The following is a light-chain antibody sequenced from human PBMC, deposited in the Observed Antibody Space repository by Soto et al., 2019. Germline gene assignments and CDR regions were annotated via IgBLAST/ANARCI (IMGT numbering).Light chain of an antibody. Sequence: QSALTQPRSVSGSPGQSVTISCTGTRSDIGGYKFVSWYQQYPGKAPKLMIYDVTERPSGVPDRFSGSKSGTTASLTISGLQAEDEADYYCCSYAGAYSVVFGGGTKVTVL. J-gene: IGLJ2*01. CDR1: RSDIGGYKF. CDR2: DVT. V-gene: IGLV2-11*01. CDR3: CSYAGAYSVV.